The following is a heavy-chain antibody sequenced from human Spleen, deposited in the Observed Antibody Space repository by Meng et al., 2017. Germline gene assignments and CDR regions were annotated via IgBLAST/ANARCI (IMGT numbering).Heavy chain of an antibody. CDR1: GFTFSTYA. Sequence: VQLVESGGTLVQPWGSLTLACAASGFTFSTYAMHWVRQTPGKGLEWVALLSFDSQIIHYADSVKGRFIISRDNSENTLYLQMNSLTVEDTAVYYCARDKPPNDVWGRGTLVTVSS. CDR3: ARDKPPNDV. CDR2: LSFDSQII. J-gene: IGHJ2*01. V-gene: IGHV3-30*01.